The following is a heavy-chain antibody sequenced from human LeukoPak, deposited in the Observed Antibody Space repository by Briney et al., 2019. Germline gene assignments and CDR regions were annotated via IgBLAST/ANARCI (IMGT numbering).Heavy chain of an antibody. CDR3: ARDRPPFYYGSGSSSVDAFDV. V-gene: IGHV1-3*01. CDR1: GYTFTSYG. Sequence: ASVKVSCKASGYTFTSYGISWVRQAPGQGLEWMGWINAGNGNTKYSQRLQGRVTITGDTSASTAYMELSSLRSEDTAVYYCARDRPPFYYGSGSSSVDAFDVWGQGTMVTVSS. J-gene: IGHJ3*01. CDR2: INAGNGNT. D-gene: IGHD3-10*01.